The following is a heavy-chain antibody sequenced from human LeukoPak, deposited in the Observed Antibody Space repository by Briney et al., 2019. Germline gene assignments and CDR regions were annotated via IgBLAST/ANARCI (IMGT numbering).Heavy chain of an antibody. Sequence: PGGSLRLSCAASGFTFSDYYMSWIRQAPGKGLEWVSYISSSGSTIYYADSVKGRFTISRDNAKNSLYLQMNSLRAEDTAVYYCARTYSSSSFWFDPWGQGTLVTVSS. J-gene: IGHJ5*02. V-gene: IGHV3-11*01. CDR1: GFTFSDYY. CDR2: ISSSGSTI. D-gene: IGHD6-6*01. CDR3: ARTYSSSSFWFDP.